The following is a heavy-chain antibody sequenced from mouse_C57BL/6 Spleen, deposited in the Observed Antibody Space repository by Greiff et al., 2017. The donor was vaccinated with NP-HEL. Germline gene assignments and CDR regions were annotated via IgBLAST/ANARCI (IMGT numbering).Heavy chain of an antibody. CDR2: IHPNSGST. Sequence: VQLQQPGAELVKPGASVKLSCKASGYTFTSYWMHWVKQRPGQGLEWIGMIHPNSGSTNYNEKFKSKATLTVDKSPSTAYMQLSSLTSEDSAVYYCARSAITTVVATDYFDYWGQGTTLTVSS. V-gene: IGHV1-64*01. CDR3: ARSAITTVVATDYFDY. D-gene: IGHD1-1*01. CDR1: GYTFTSYW. J-gene: IGHJ2*01.